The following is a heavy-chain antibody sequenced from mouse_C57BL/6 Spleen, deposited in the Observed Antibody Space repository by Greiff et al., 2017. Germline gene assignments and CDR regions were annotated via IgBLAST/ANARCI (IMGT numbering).Heavy chain of an antibody. CDR1: GYTFTSYW. Sequence: QVQLQQPGAELVMPGASVKLSCKASGYTFTSYWMHWVKQRPGQGLEWIGEIDPSDSYTNYNQKFKGKSTLTVDKSSSTAYMQLSSLTSEDSAVYYCARGGSTSYWYFDVWGTGTTVTVSS. V-gene: IGHV1-69*01. D-gene: IGHD1-1*01. CDR3: ARGGSTSYWYFDV. CDR2: IDPSDSYT. J-gene: IGHJ1*03.